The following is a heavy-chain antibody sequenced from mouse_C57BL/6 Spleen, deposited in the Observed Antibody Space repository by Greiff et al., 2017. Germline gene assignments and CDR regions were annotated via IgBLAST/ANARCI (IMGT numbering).Heavy chain of an antibody. CDR2: INPSSGYT. CDR1: GYTFTSYW. Sequence: QVQLKESGAELAKPGASVKLSCKASGYTFTSYWMHWVKQRPGQGLEWIGYINPSSGYTKYNQKFKDKATLTADKSSSTAYMQLSSLTYEDSAVYYCARDGSSYGNAMDYWGQGTSVTVSS. CDR3: ARDGSSYGNAMDY. J-gene: IGHJ4*01. D-gene: IGHD1-1*01. V-gene: IGHV1-7*01.